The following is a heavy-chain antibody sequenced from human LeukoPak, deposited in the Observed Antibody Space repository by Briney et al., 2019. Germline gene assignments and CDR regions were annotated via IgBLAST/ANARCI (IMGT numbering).Heavy chain of an antibody. CDR1: GYSFTSYW. Sequence: GESLKISCKGSGYSFTSYWIGWVRQMPGKDLEWMGTIYPGDSDTRYNPSFQGQVTIPADKSISTAYLQWSSLKASDTAMYYCARVGGGYSSSFVGCYYYYYMDVWGKGTTVTVSS. CDR3: ARVGGGYSSSFVGCYYYYYMDV. D-gene: IGHD6-6*01. V-gene: IGHV5-51*01. CDR2: IYPGDSDT. J-gene: IGHJ6*03.